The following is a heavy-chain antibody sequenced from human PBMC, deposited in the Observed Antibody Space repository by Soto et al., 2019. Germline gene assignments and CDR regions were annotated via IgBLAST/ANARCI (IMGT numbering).Heavy chain of an antibody. CDR2: IWYDGSNK. J-gene: IGHJ6*02. CDR1: GFTFSSYG. Sequence: GGSLRLSCAASGFTFSSYGMHWVRQAPGMGLEWVAVIWYDGSNKYYADSVKGRFTISRDNSKNTLYLQMNSLRAEDTAVYYCARSSSSGSYRYYYYYGMDVWGQGTTVTVSS. CDR3: ARSSSSGSYRYYYYYGMDV. D-gene: IGHD1-26*01. V-gene: IGHV3-33*01.